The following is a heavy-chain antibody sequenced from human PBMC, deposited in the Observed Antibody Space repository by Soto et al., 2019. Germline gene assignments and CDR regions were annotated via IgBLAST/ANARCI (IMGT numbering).Heavy chain of an antibody. CDR2: IYPGDSDT. D-gene: IGHD4-4*01. CDR1: GYSFTRYW. Sequence: PVESVTISCKVSGYSFTRYWIVWVLQMPGKGLEWMGIIYPGDSDTRYSPSFQGQVTISADKSISTAYLQWSSLKASDTAMYYCARPIRDGYTYYHAFDIWGHGTMVTVSS. J-gene: IGHJ3*02. V-gene: IGHV5-51*01. CDR3: ARPIRDGYTYYHAFDI.